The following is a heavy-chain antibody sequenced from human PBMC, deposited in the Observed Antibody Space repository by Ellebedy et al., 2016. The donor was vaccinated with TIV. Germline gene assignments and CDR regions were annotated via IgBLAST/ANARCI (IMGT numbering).Heavy chain of an antibody. CDR3: ARDGNSVGGTYWYFDL. CDR1: GFTFSSYS. V-gene: IGHV3-48*02. Sequence: GGSLRLSCAATGFTFSSYSMNWVRQAPGKGLGWVSYISSGITTTYYADSVKGRFTISRDNAKNSLYLQMNSLRDEDTAVYYCARDGNSVGGTYWYFDLWGRGTLVTVSA. D-gene: IGHD1-26*01. J-gene: IGHJ2*01. CDR2: ISSGITTT.